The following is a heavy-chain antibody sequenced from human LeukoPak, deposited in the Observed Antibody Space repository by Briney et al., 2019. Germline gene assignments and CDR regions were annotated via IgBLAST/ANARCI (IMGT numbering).Heavy chain of an antibody. V-gene: IGHV4-31*03. D-gene: IGHD3-22*01. CDR1: GGSISSGSYY. Sequence: SETLSLTCTVSGGSISSGSYYWGWIRQPAGKGLEWIGYIYYSGSTHYNPSLKSRVTISVDTSKDQFSLKLSSVTDAVTAVYYCASWDSSGYFYGDNWGQGTLVTVSS. CDR2: IYYSGST. CDR3: ASWDSSGYFYGDN. J-gene: IGHJ4*02.